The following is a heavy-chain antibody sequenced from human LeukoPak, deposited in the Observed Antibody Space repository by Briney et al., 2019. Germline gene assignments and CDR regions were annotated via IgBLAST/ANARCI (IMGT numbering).Heavy chain of an antibody. CDR3: ARADLDCSGGSCYSGDDFRH. V-gene: IGHV3-30*04. D-gene: IGHD2-15*01. CDR2: ISYDGSNK. Sequence: PGGSLRLSCAASGFTFSSYAMHCVRQAPGKGLEWVAVISYDGSNKYYADSVKGRFTISRDNSKNTLYLQMNSLRAEDTAVYYCARADLDCSGGSCYSGDDFRHWGQGTLVTVSS. CDR1: GFTFSSYA. J-gene: IGHJ1*01.